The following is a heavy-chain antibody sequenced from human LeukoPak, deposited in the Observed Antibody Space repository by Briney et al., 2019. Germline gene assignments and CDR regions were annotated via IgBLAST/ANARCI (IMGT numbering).Heavy chain of an antibody. J-gene: IGHJ4*02. CDR1: GFTFSGYW. D-gene: IGHD1-1*01. Sequence: GGSLRLSCGASGFTFSGYWMSWVRQAPGKGLEWVANIIQDGSETYYVDSVKGRFTISRDNAKSSLYLQVNSLRAEDTAVYYCAREDQLEGEFDYWGQGTLVTVSS. V-gene: IGHV3-7*05. CDR3: AREDQLEGEFDY. CDR2: IIQDGSET.